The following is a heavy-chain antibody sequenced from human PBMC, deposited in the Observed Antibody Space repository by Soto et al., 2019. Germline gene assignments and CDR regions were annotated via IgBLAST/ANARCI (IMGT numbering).Heavy chain of an antibody. J-gene: IGHJ6*02. Sequence: QVQLQESGPGLVKPSQTLSLTCTVSGDSISDVDYYWSWVRQTPREGLEWIGAFYDSGTSYYSPPPKSRMSSSVDSSKHPFSLTLTSCTAGDTAGYYCARGARGYFDTTGPGYGMDAGGQGTTVTVSS. V-gene: IGHV4-30-4*01. CDR2: FYDSGTS. D-gene: IGHD3-22*01. CDR3: ARGARGYFDTTGPGYGMDA. CDR1: GDSISDVDYY.